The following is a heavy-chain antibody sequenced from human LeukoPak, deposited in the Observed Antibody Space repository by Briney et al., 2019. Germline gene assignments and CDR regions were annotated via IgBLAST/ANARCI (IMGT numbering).Heavy chain of an antibody. CDR1: GGSFSGYY. Sequence: SETLSLTCAVYGGSFSGYYWSWLRQPPGKGLEWIGEINHSGSTNYNPSLKSRVTISVDTSKNQFSLKLSSVTAADTAVYYCARDRYSYGSGAFFDYWGQGTLVTVSS. J-gene: IGHJ4*02. D-gene: IGHD5-18*01. CDR2: INHSGST. V-gene: IGHV4-34*01. CDR3: ARDRYSYGSGAFFDY.